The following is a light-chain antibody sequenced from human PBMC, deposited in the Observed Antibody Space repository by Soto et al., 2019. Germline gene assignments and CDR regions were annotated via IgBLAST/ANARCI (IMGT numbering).Light chain of an antibody. CDR1: QSVSSSY. CDR2: DAS. CDR3: QQRIDWPLT. Sequence: EIVFTQSPCTLSLSPGERATLSCRASQSVSSSYLAWYQQTPGQAPRLLIYDASTRATGIPARFSGSGSGTDFTLTISSLEPEDFAVYYCQQRIDWPLTFGGGTKVDI. V-gene: IGKV3-11*01. J-gene: IGKJ4*01.